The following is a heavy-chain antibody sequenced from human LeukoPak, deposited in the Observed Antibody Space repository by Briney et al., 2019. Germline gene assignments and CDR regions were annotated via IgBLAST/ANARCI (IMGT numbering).Heavy chain of an antibody. J-gene: IGHJ5*02. V-gene: IGHV3-23*01. CDR1: GFTFSSYA. CDR3: AKDQNGVTFDGRSYYYNWFDP. D-gene: IGHD2/OR15-2a*01. Sequence: PGGSLRLSCAASGFTFSSYAMSWVRQAPGKVLEWVSAISGSGDSTYYADSVKGRFTISRDNSKNTLYLQMNSLRAEDTAVYYCAKDQNGVTFDGRSYYYNWFDPWGQGTLVTVSS. CDR2: ISGSGDST.